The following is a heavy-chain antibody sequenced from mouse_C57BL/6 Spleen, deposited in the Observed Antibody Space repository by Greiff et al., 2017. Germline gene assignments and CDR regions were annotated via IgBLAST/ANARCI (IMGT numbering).Heavy chain of an antibody. CDR2: IYPRSGNT. V-gene: IGHV1-81*01. CDR1: GSTFTSYG. Sequence: VQLQESGAELARPGASVTLSCKASGSTFTSYGISWVKQRTGQGLEWIGEIYPRSGNTYYNEKFKGKATLTADKSSSTAYRELRSLTSEDSAVYFCAREIRQLRLLFDYWGQGTTLTVSS. D-gene: IGHD3-2*02. J-gene: IGHJ2*01. CDR3: AREIRQLRLLFDY.